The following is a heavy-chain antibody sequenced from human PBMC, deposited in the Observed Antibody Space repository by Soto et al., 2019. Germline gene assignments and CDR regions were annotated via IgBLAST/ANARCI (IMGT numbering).Heavy chain of an antibody. Sequence: EVQLVESGGGLVQPGGSLRLSCAASEFTFSGRSVHWVRQAPGKGLVWVSGIDKIGTDSTYADSVKGRFTSSRDNAKTTVYLQMDSLRVEDTAVYYCARGWFGPDVWGKGTTVTVSS. CDR1: EFTFSGRS. J-gene: IGHJ6*03. D-gene: IGHD3-10*01. CDR3: ARGWFGPDV. CDR2: IDKIGTDS. V-gene: IGHV3-74*01.